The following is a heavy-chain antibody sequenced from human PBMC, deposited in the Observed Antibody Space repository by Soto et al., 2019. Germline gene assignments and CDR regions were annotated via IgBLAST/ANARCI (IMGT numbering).Heavy chain of an antibody. Sequence: TSVKVSCKASGYTFTSYGISWVRQAPGQGLEWMGWISAYNGNTNYAQKLQGRVTMTTDTSTSTAYMELRSLRSDDTAVYYCARVLRFLEWLSDAFDIWGQGTMVTVSS. CDR2: ISAYNGNT. J-gene: IGHJ3*02. CDR3: ARVLRFLEWLSDAFDI. CDR1: GYTFTSYG. V-gene: IGHV1-18*01. D-gene: IGHD3-3*01.